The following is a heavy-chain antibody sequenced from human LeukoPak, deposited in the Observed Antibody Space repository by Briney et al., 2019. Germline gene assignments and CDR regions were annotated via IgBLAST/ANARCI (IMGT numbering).Heavy chain of an antibody. V-gene: IGHV4-39*02. Sequence: SETLSLTCTVSGGSISNNNYYWAWIRQPPGKGLECIGSIYYSGSPYYNPSLKSRVTISVDTSKNQFSLRLSSVTAADTAMYYCARELPPVVNYRFDHWGQGTLVTVSS. CDR1: GGSISNNNYY. J-gene: IGHJ5*02. CDR3: ARELPPVVNYRFDH. CDR2: IYYSGSP. D-gene: IGHD1-7*01.